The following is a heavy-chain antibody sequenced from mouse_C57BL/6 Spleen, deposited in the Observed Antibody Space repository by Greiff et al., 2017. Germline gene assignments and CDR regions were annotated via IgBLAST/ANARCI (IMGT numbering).Heavy chain of an antibody. D-gene: IGHD1-1*01. CDR2: INPGSGGT. V-gene: IGHV1-54*01. J-gene: IGHJ3*01. CDR1: GYAFTNYL. CDR3: ARADYYGSSPFAY. Sequence: QVQLQQSGAELVRPGTSVKVSCKASGYAFTNYLIEWVKQRPGQGLEWIGVINPGSGGTNYNEKFKGKATLAADKSSSTAYMQRSSLTSEDSAVYFCARADYYGSSPFAYWGQGTLVTVAA.